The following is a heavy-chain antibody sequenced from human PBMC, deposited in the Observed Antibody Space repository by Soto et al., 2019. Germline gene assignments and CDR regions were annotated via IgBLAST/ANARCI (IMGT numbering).Heavy chain of an antibody. Sequence: GGSLRLSCAASGFTFSSSAMSWVRQAPGKGLEWVTAITGSGGTTYYADSVKGRFTISRDNTRNTVYLQMNTLRAEDTAVYYCAKDSINYDHVSGNIADWGQGTLVTVSS. D-gene: IGHD3-10*01. J-gene: IGHJ4*02. V-gene: IGHV3-23*01. CDR2: ITGSGGTT. CDR3: AKDSINYDHVSGNIAD. CDR1: GFTFSSSA.